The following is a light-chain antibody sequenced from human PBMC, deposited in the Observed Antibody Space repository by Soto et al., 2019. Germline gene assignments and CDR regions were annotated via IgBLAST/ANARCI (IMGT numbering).Light chain of an antibody. V-gene: IGLV2-8*01. CDR3: SSYAGSNNVV. CDR2: EVS. Sequence: QSALTQPPSASGSPGQSVTISCTGTSSDVGGYNYVSWYQQHPGKAPKLMIYEVSKRPSGVPDRFSGSKSGNTVSLTVSGLQAEDEGDYYCSSYAGSNNVVFGGGTKLTVL. J-gene: IGLJ2*01. CDR1: SSDVGGYNY.